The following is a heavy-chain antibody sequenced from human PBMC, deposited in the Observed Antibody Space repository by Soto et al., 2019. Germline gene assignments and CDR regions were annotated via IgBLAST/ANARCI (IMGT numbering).Heavy chain of an antibody. J-gene: IGHJ4*02. D-gene: IGHD3-22*01. Sequence: QVQLVQSGPEVKKPGASVKVSCQTSGYTFTSYGINWVRQAPGQGPEWMGCIDPLSGDTKYARRVQGRVTLTTATYTGTAYMELRSLRSDDTAIYFCASDGGKYDYNRSGFPYWGQGTLVTVS. CDR2: IDPLSGDT. V-gene: IGHV1-18*04. CDR3: ASDGGKYDYNRSGFPY. CDR1: GYTFTSYG.